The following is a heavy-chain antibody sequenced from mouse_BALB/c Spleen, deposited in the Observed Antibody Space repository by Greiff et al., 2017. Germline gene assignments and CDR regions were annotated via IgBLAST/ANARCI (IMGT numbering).Heavy chain of an antibody. V-gene: IGHV1-14*01. CDR3: ARESLGNYYAMDY. D-gene: IGHD4-1*01. J-gene: IGHJ4*01. CDR2: INPYNDGT. CDR1: GYTFTSYV. Sequence: EVKLMESGPELVKPGASVKMSCKASGYTFTSYVMHWVKQKPGQGLEWIGYINPYNDGTKYNEKFKGKATLTSDKSSSTAYMELSSLTSEDSAVYYCARESLGNYYAMDYWGQGTSVTVSS.